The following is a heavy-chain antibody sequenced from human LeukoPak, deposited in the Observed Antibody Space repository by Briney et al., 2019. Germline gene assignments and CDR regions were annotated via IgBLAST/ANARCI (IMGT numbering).Heavy chain of an antibody. D-gene: IGHD2-2*01. CDR3: AKFRVVSTSRGVGLEY. Sequence: GGSLRLSCAASGFTFSAYAMSWVRQAPGQGLEWVSAVSGDGFSAFYADSVKGRFSISRDNSKNTLYLEMSSLRVADTAVYYCAKFRVVSTSRGVGLEYWGQGTLVTVSS. CDR1: GFTFSAYA. V-gene: IGHV3-23*01. J-gene: IGHJ4*02. CDR2: VSGDGFSA.